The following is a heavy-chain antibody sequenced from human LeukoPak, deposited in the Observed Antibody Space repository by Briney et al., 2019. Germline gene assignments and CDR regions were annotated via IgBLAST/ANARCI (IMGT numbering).Heavy chain of an antibody. CDR1: GGSISSYY. Sequence: SETLSLTCNVSGGSISSYYWSWIRQPPGKGLEWIGYIYDSENTNYNPSLKSRVTISADTSKNQFSLKLSSVTAADTAVYYCARGFSSPLWISGRLTRRRDYRFDYWGQGTLVTVSS. D-gene: IGHD2-21*01. J-gene: IGHJ4*02. CDR3: ARGFSSPLWISGRLTRRRDYRFDY. V-gene: IGHV4-59*01. CDR2: IYDSENT.